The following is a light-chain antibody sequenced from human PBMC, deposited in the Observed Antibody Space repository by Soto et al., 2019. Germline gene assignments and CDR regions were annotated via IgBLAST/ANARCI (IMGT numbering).Light chain of an antibody. J-gene: IGLJ2*01. Sequence: QSALTQPPSASGSPGQSVTISCTGTSGDVGAYNSVSWYLQHPGKAPKLMIYGVSTRPSGVPDRFSGSKSGNTASLTVSGLQAEDEADYYCSSYAGRNNPVVFGGGTKLTVL. CDR3: SSYAGRNNPVV. V-gene: IGLV2-8*01. CDR2: GVS. CDR1: SGDVGAYNS.